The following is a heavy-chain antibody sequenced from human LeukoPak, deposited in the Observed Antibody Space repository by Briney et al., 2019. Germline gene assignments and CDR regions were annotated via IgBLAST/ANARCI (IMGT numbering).Heavy chain of an antibody. CDR3: AKAGTRIAVAGPGFDY. CDR2: ISYDGSNK. V-gene: IGHV3-30*18. J-gene: IGHJ4*02. Sequence: PGRSLRLSCAASGFTFSSYGMHWVRQAPGKGLEWVAVISYDGSNKYYADSVKGRFTISRDNSKNTLYLQMNSLRAEDTAVYYCAKAGTRIAVAGPGFDYWGQGTLVTVSS. CDR1: GFTFSSYG. D-gene: IGHD6-19*01.